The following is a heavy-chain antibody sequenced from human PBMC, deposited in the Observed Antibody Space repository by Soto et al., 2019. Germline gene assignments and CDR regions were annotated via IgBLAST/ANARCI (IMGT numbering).Heavy chain of an antibody. D-gene: IGHD4-17*01. CDR2: IKQDGSEK. CDR3: ARERISGFDYGDYPNYYYYYYMDV. CDR1: GFTFSSYW. Sequence: GGSLRLSCAASGFTFSSYWMSWVRQAPGKGLEWVANIKQDGSEKYYVGSVKGRFTISRDNAKNSLYLQMNSLRAEDTAVYYCARERISGFDYGDYPNYYYYYYMDVWGKGTTVTVSS. V-gene: IGHV3-7*01. J-gene: IGHJ6*03.